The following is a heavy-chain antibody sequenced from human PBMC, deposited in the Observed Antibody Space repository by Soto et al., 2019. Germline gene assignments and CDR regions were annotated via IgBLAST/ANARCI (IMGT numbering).Heavy chain of an antibody. Sequence: SETLSLTCAVYGGSFGGYYWSWIRQPPGKGLEWIGEINHSGSTNYNPSLKSRVTISVDTSKNQFSLKLSSVTAADTAVYYCARYVGSGTPYYYYGMDVWGQGTTVTSP. CDR1: GGSFGGYY. J-gene: IGHJ6*02. CDR2: INHSGST. V-gene: IGHV4-34*01. CDR3: ARYVGSGTPYYYYGMDV. D-gene: IGHD1-1*01.